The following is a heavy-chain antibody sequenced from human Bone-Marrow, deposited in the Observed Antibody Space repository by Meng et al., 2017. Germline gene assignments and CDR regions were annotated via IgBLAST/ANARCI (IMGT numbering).Heavy chain of an antibody. V-gene: IGHV4-34*01. D-gene: IGHD6-6*01. CDR2: INHSGST. J-gene: IGHJ4*02. Sequence: GQLQQWGAGLLMPSESLSLTCAVYGGSFSGYYWSWIRQPSGKGLEWIGEINHSGSTNYNPSLKSRVTISVDTSKNQFSLKLSSVTAADTAVYYCARGLRAARPLLFGYWGQGTLVTVSS. CDR1: GGSFSGYY. CDR3: ARGLRAARPLLFGY.